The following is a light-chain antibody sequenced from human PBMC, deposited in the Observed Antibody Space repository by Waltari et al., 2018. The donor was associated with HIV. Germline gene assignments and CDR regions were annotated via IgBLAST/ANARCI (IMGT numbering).Light chain of an antibody. CDR1: SSNIGAGFA. CDR2: GNT. V-gene: IGLV1-40*01. Sequence: QSVLTQPPSVSGAPGQRVTISCTGSSSNIGAGFAVHWYQQLPGTAPKLLLYGNTNRPSGVPDRFSGSKSGTSASLAITGLRAEDEADYYCQSYDSSLSGLLFGGGTKLTVL. CDR3: QSYDSSLSGLL. J-gene: IGLJ2*01.